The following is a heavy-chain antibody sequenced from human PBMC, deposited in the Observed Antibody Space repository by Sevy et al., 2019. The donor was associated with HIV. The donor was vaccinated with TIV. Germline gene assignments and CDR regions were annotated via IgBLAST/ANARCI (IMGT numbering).Heavy chain of an antibody. CDR1: GFTFRTYA. Sequence: GGSLRLSCAASGFTFRTYAMTWVRQAPGKGLDWVSAISGSGASTYYADSVKGRFTISRDNSKITLYLQMNSLRAEDTAVYYCAKEGGGYNYDSSGLLDNWGQGTLVTVSS. CDR3: AKEGGGYNYDSSGLLDN. CDR2: ISGSGAST. V-gene: IGHV3-23*01. D-gene: IGHD3-22*01. J-gene: IGHJ4*02.